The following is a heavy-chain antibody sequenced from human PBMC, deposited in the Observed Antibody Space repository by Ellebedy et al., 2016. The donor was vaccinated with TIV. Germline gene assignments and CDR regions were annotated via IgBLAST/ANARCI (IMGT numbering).Heavy chain of an antibody. J-gene: IGHJ4*02. CDR2: INPNSCGT. V-gene: IGHV1-2*02. D-gene: IGHD2-21*02. CDR3: ARRASCGGDCRRGEVDN. Sequence: ASVKVSXXASGYTFTDYYIHWVRQAPGQGLEWMGWINPNSCGTNYAQKFQGRVTMTKDTSITTAYMELSSLRSDDAAVYYCARRASCGGDCRRGEVDNWGQGTPVTVSS. CDR1: GYTFTDYY.